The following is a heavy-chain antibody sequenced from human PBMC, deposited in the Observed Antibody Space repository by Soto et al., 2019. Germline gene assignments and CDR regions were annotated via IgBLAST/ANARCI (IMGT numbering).Heavy chain of an antibody. J-gene: IGHJ5*02. Sequence: GESLKISCEASGYAFAGYWIVWVRQMPGKGLEWMGMIYPDDSQTRYSPSFQGQVTISADKAIRTATLQWSSLKASDTAMYYCARYNAPSLAGNWFDPWGQGTLVTVSS. CDR3: ARYNAPSLAGNWFDP. CDR1: GYAFAGYW. CDR2: IYPDDSQT. V-gene: IGHV5-51*01. D-gene: IGHD1-20*01.